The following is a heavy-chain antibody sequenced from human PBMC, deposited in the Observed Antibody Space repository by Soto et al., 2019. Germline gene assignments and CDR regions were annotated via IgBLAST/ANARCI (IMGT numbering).Heavy chain of an antibody. CDR1: GFTFSSYW. Sequence: QPGGSLRLSCAASGFTFSSYWMSWVRQAPGKGLEWVANIKQDGSEKYYVDSVKGRFTISRDNAKNSLYLQMNSLRAEDTAVYYCARDLKNWNYRFNFDYWGQGXLVTVSS. CDR3: ARDLKNWNYRFNFDY. V-gene: IGHV3-7*03. J-gene: IGHJ4*02. D-gene: IGHD1-7*01. CDR2: IKQDGSEK.